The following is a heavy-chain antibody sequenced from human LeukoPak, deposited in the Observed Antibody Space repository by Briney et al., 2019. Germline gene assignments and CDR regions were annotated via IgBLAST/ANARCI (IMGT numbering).Heavy chain of an antibody. J-gene: IGHJ6*03. CDR1: GGTFSSYA. Sequence: SVKVSCKASGGTFSSYAISWARQAPGQGLEWMGRIIPIFGTANYAQKFQGRVTITTDESTSTAYMELSSLRSEDTAVYYCARDSTIFGVDRYYYYYMDVWGKGTTVTVSS. D-gene: IGHD3-3*01. V-gene: IGHV1-69*05. CDR2: IIPIFGTA. CDR3: ARDSTIFGVDRYYYYYMDV.